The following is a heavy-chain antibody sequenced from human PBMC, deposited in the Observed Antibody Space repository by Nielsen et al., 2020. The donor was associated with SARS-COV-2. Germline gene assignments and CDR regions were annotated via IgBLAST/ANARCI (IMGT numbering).Heavy chain of an antibody. V-gene: IGHV5-51*01. Sequence: GESLKISCKGSGYSFTSYWIGWVRQMPGKGLEWMGIIYPGDSDTRYSPSFQGQVTISADKSISTAYLQWSSLKASDTAMYYCARTGYCSGGICYSDYCYVMDVWGQGTMVTVSS. CDR1: GYSFTSYW. J-gene: IGHJ6*02. CDR2: IYPGDSDT. CDR3: ARTGYCSGGICYSDYCYVMDV. D-gene: IGHD2-15*01.